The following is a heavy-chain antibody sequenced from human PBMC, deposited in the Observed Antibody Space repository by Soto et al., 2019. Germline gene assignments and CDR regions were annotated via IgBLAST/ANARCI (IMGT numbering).Heavy chain of an antibody. CDR1: GGSISSYY. D-gene: IGHD3-10*01. V-gene: IGHV4-59*01. J-gene: IGHJ5*02. CDR3: ARRVAPSGGDWFDP. CDR2: IYYSGST. Sequence: QVQLQESGPGLVKPSETLSLTCTVSGGSISSYYWSWIRQPPGKGLEWIGYIYYSGSTNYNPSLKSRVTISVDTSKNQFSLKLSSVTAADTAVYYCARRVAPSGGDWFDPWGQGTLVTVSS.